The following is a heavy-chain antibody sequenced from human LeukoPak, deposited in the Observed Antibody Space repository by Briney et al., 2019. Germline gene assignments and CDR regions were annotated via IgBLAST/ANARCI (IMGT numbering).Heavy chain of an antibody. V-gene: IGHV3-33*06. CDR3: AKPYCGRHGGVCYSEEFDY. J-gene: IGHJ4*02. CDR2: IWYDGSNK. CDR1: GFTFSSYG. D-gene: IGHD2-21*02. Sequence: GGSLRLSCAASGFTFSSYGMHWVRRAPGKGLEWVAVIWYDGSNKYYADSVKGRFTISRDNSKNTLYLQMNSLRAEDTAVYYCAKPYCGRHGGVCYSEEFDYWGQGTLVTVSS.